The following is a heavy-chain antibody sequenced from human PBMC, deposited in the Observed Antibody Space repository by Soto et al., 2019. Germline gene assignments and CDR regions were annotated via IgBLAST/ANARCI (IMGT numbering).Heavy chain of an antibody. CDR3: ARARLSGRYRPPMGFDD. CDR1: GGSIRSGDYY. Sequence: SETLSLTCTVSGGSIRSGDYYWSWIRQPPGRGLGWIAYIYYSGNTYYNPSLKSRVTMSIDTSKNQFSLKLNSVTAADTAVYYCARARLSGRYRPPMGFDDWGQGTLVTVSS. V-gene: IGHV4-30-4*01. D-gene: IGHD3-16*02. J-gene: IGHJ4*02. CDR2: IYYSGNT.